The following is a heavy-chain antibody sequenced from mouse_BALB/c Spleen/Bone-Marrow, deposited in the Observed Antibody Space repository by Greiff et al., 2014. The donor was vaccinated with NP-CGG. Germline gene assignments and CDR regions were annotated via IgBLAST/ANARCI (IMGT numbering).Heavy chain of an antibody. Sequence: EVQLQQSGPELVKPGASVKISCKASGYSFTDYYVHWVKQSHVKSLEWIGRINPYNGATSYNQNFKDKASLTVDKSSRTAYMELHSLTSEDSAVYYCASFGFAYWGQGTLATVSA. V-gene: IGHV1-26*01. CDR2: INPYNGAT. CDR3: ASFGFAY. CDR1: GYSFTDYY. J-gene: IGHJ3*01.